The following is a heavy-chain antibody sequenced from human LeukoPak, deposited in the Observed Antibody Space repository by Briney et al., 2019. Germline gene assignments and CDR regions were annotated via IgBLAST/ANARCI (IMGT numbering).Heavy chain of an antibody. CDR1: GFTFSSYA. CDR2: ISYDGSNK. CDR3: AKEAVRKFDFHY. J-gene: IGHJ4*02. Sequence: GGSLRLSCAASGFTFSSYAMRWVRQAPGKGLEWVAVISYDGSNKYYADSVKGRFTISRDNSKNTLYLQMNSLRAEDTAVYYCAKEAVRKFDFHYWGQGTLVTVSS. V-gene: IGHV3-30*14. D-gene: IGHD1-14*01.